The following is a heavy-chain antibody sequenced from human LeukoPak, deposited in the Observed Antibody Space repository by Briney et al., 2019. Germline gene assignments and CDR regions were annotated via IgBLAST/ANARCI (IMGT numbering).Heavy chain of an antibody. CDR2: INSDGSST. D-gene: IGHD6-19*01. CDR3: ARMKRYSSGWYPSYYGMDV. CDR1: GFTFSSYW. J-gene: IGHJ6*02. V-gene: IGHV3-74*01. Sequence: GGSLRLSCAASGFTFSSYWMLWVRQAPGKGPVWVSRINSDGSSTSYADSVKGRFTISRDNAKNTLYLQMNSLRAEDTAVYYCARMKRYSSGWYPSYYGMDVWGQGTTVTVSS.